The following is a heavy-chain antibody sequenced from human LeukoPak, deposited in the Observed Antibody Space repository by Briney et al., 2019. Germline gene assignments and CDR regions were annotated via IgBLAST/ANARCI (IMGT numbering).Heavy chain of an antibody. CDR3: ARGGGRRFGELLHDY. CDR2: INPNSGGT. CDR1: GYTFSGYY. V-gene: IGHV1-2*02. J-gene: IGHJ4*02. Sequence: GASVKVSCKASGYTFSGYYMHWVRQAPGQGLEWMGWINPNSGGTNYAQKFQGRVTMTRDTSISTAYMELSRLRSDDTAVYYCARGGGRRFGELLHDYWGQGTLVTVSS. D-gene: IGHD3-10*01.